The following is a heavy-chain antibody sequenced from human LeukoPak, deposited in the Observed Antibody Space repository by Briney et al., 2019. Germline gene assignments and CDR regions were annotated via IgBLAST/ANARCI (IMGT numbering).Heavy chain of an antibody. V-gene: IGHV1-2*02. D-gene: IGHD6-6*01. CDR2: INPNSGGT. J-gene: IGHJ4*02. CDR1: GYTFTGYY. CDR3: ARDRASIAARFYFDY. Sequence: GASVKVSCRASGYTFTGYYMHWVRQAPGQGLEWMGWINPNSGGTSYAQKFQGRVTMTRDTSISTAYMELSRLRSDDTAVYYCARDRASIAARFYFDYWGQGTLVTVSS.